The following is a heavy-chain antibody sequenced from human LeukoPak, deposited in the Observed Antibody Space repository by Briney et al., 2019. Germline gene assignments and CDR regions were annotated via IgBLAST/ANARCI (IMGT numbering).Heavy chain of an antibody. CDR3: ARTVGRTASLSY. CDR2: INHRGVT. V-gene: IGHV4-34*01. Sequence: PSDTLSLTRAVYGASFSDYYCTWVRQPPGKGLEWIGEINHRGVTTYYPSLKSRVTISIDTSRNQFSLTMHSLTAADTAVYYCARTVGRTASLSYWGQGTLVTVSS. J-gene: IGHJ4*02. D-gene: IGHD4-11*01. CDR1: GASFSDYY.